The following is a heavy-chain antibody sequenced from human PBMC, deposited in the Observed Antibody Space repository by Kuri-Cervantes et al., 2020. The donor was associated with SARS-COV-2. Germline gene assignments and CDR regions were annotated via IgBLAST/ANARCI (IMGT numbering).Heavy chain of an antibody. CDR2: ISSSSSTI. D-gene: IGHD2-21*01. J-gene: IGHJ6*03. V-gene: IGHV3-48*01. CDR3: ARVAGEGPIYYYYMDV. CDR1: GFTFSSYW. Sequence: GESLKISCAASGFTFSSYWMSWVRQAPGKGLEWVSYISSSSSTIYYADSVKGRFTISRDNAKNSLYLQMNSLRAEDTAVYYCARVAGEGPIYYYYMDVWGKGTTVTVSS.